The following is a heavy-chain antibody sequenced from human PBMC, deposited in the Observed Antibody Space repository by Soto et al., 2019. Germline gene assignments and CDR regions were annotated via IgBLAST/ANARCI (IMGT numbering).Heavy chain of an antibody. CDR3: ARESGVTVAGTGGFDY. D-gene: IGHD6-19*01. Sequence: QVQLVQAGAEVKKPGASVKVSCKAYGHTCTSYGISWVRQAPGQGLERMGWISAYNGNTTYAQKLQGRVTMTTDTSTSTAYREMRSLRSDDTAVYYCARESGVTVAGTGGFDYWGQGSLVTVSS. CDR1: GHTCTSYG. J-gene: IGHJ4*02. CDR2: ISAYNGNT. V-gene: IGHV1-18*01.